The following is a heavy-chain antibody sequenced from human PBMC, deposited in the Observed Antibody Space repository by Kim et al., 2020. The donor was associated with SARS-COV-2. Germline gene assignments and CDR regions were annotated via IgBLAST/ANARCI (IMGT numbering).Heavy chain of an antibody. CDR2: ITKSRTTI. J-gene: IGHJ3*02. Sequence: GGSLRLSCATSGFTFSAYDMKWVRQAPGKGLEWLSFITKSRTTIYYADSVEGRFTISRDNAKNSLFLQMNSLRDEDTALYYCVRDRMGGAFDMWGQGTMVTVAS. V-gene: IGHV3-48*02. CDR1: GFTFSAYD. CDR3: VRDRMGGAFDM. D-gene: IGHD3-16*01.